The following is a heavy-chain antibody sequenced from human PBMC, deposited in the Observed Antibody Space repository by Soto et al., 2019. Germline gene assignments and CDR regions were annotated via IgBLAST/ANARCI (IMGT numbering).Heavy chain of an antibody. CDR3: ARTQGGPLAARREWYFDY. V-gene: IGHV3-48*02. J-gene: IGHJ4*02. Sequence: GGSLRLSCAASGFTFSSYSMNWVRQAPGKGLEWVSYISSSSSTIYYADSVKGRFTISRDNAKNSLYLQMNSLRDEDTAVYYCARTQGGPLAARREWYFDYWGQGTLVTVSS. CDR1: GFTFSSYS. CDR2: ISSSSSTI. D-gene: IGHD6-6*01.